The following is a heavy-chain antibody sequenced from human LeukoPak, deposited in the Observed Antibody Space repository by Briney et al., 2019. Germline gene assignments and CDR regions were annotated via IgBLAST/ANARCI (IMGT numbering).Heavy chain of an antibody. J-gene: IGHJ4*02. CDR2: IWYDGSKK. D-gene: IGHD5-24*01. CDR1: GNYW. CDR3: ARGDGYNFHYFDY. V-gene: IGHV3-33*08. Sequence: PGGSLRLSCAASGNYWMHWVRQAPGKGLEWMAVIWYDGSKKYYVDSVKGRFTISRDNSKNTLSLQMNSLRAEDTAVYYCARGDGYNFHYFDYWGQGTPVTVSS.